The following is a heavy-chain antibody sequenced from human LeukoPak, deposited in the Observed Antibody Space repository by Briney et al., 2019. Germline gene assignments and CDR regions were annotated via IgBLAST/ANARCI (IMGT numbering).Heavy chain of an antibody. J-gene: IGHJ4*02. CDR3: ARAATQLGYCSSTSCYGPFDY. D-gene: IGHD2-2*01. CDR1: GGTFSSYA. CDR2: ITPIFGTA. Sequence: SVKVSCKASGGTFSSYAISWVRQAPGQGLEWMGGITPIFGTANYAQKFQGRVTITTGESTSTAYMELSSLRSEDTAVYYCARAATQLGYCSSTSCYGPFDYWGQGTLVTVSS. V-gene: IGHV1-69*05.